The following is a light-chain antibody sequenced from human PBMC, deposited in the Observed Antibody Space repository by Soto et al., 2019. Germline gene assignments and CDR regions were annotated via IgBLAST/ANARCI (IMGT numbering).Light chain of an antibody. CDR2: SNI. CDR3: AAWDDSLKGVV. CDR1: SSNIGSNT. V-gene: IGLV1-44*01. Sequence: QSVLTQPPSASGTPGQRVTISCSGSSSNIGSNTVNWYQHLPGTTPKLLIYSNIQRPSGVPDRFSGSKSGTSASLAISGLQSEDEAGYFCAAWDDSLKGVVFGGGTQLTVL. J-gene: IGLJ2*01.